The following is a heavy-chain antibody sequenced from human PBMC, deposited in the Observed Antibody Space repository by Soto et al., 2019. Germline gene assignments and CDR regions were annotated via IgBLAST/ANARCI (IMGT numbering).Heavy chain of an antibody. J-gene: IGHJ4*02. CDR1: GGSISSYY. D-gene: IGHD3-10*01. Sequence: SETLFLTCTVSGGSISSYYWTWIRHPPGKGLEWIGYISYSGSTNYNPSLKSRVTISVDTSKNQFSLNLNSVTAADTAVYYCARGLGERKKSFDYWGPGTLVTVSS. CDR2: ISYSGST. V-gene: IGHV4-59*01. CDR3: ARGLGERKKSFDY.